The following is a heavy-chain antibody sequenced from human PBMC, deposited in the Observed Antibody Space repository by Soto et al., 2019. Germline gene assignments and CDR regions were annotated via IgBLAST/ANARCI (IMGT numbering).Heavy chain of an antibody. J-gene: IGHJ4*02. CDR3: ATSYGSGYRAFDY. CDR2: INPILSMS. V-gene: IGHV1-69*02. CDR1: GDTFSFYT. D-gene: IGHD3-10*01. Sequence: QVQLVQSGAEVKKPGSSVKVSCKASGDTFSFYTINWVRQSPGLGLEWVGRINPILSMSNYAQKFQGRVTMTAEKSTSTVYMELRSLRSEDTAMYYCATSYGSGYRAFDYWGQGALVTVAS.